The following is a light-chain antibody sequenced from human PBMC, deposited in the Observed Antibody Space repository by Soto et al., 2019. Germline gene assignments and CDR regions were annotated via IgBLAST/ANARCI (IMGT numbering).Light chain of an antibody. CDR2: DVS. J-gene: IGLJ1*01. CDR1: SSDVGGYNY. Sequence: QSALTQPRSVSGSPGQSVTISCTGTSSDVGGYNYVSWYQEQPGKAPKLMIYDVSKRPSGVTDRFSGSKSGNTASLTISGLQAEDEADYYCCSHAGSYAYVFGTGTKVTVL. V-gene: IGLV2-11*01. CDR3: CSHAGSYAYV.